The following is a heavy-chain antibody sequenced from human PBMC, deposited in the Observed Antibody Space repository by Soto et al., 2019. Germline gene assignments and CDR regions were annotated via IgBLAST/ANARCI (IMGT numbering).Heavy chain of an antibody. Sequence: PGESLKISCEGSGYNFNTYWIGWVRQMPGKGLEWMALIYPGDSDTRYSPSFEGQVTLSVDRSISTAYLQWSSLKASDTAIYYCATSTVSYVDIVSSTTRGYFDHWGQGTLATVSS. CDR3: ATSTVSYVDIVSSTTRGYFDH. CDR2: IYPGDSDT. V-gene: IGHV5-51*01. D-gene: IGHD5-12*01. CDR1: GYNFNTYW. J-gene: IGHJ4*02.